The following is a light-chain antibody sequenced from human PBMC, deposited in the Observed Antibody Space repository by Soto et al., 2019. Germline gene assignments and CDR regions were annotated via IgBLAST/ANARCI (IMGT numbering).Light chain of an antibody. V-gene: IGLV2-14*01. CDR1: SSDVGGYNY. J-gene: IGLJ1*01. CDR3: SPYTSSSRYV. CDR2: DVS. Sequence: QSVLTQPASVSGSPGQSITISCTGTSSDVGGYNYVSWYQQHPGKAPKLMIYDVSNLPSGVSNRFSGSKSGNTAFLTISGFQAEDEADYYCSPYTSSSRYVFGTGTKVTVL.